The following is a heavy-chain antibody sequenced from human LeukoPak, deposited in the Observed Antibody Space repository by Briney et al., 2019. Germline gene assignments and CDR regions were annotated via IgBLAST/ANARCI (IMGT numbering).Heavy chain of an antibody. Sequence: SVKVSCKAPGGSFCRYAISWVRQAPGQGLEWMGGIVPILGTANYAQKFQGRVTITADDSTGTAYMELTSLTSADTAVYYCARSQGYSYGSSYWGQGTLVTVSS. D-gene: IGHD5-18*01. CDR2: IVPILGTA. CDR1: GGSFCRYA. CDR3: ARSQGYSYGSSY. J-gene: IGHJ4*02. V-gene: IGHV1-69*13.